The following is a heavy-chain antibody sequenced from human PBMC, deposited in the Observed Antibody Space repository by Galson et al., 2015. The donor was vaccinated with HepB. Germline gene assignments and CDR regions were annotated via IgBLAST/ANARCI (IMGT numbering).Heavy chain of an antibody. D-gene: IGHD3-22*01. CDR3: ARGKGYDSSGYSVYFDY. CDR1: GFTFSSYS. CDR2: ISSSSSYI. V-gene: IGHV3-21*01. J-gene: IGHJ4*02. Sequence: SLRLSCAASGFTFSSYSMNWVRQAPGKGLEWVSSISSSSSYIYYADSVKGRFTISRDNAKNSLYLQMNSLRAEDTAVYYCARGKGYDSSGYSVYFDYWGQGTLVTVSS.